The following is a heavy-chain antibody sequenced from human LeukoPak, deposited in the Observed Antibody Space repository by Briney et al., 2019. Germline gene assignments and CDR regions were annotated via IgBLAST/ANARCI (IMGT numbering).Heavy chain of an antibody. CDR2: INPHTGGT. V-gene: IGHV1-2*02. D-gene: IGHD2-15*01. CDR3: ARPYCSGGSCHDYFDY. CDR1: GYTFTDYY. Sequence: ASVKVSCKASGYTFTDYYMHWVRRAPGQGLEWMGWINPHTGGTNYAQKFQGRVTMTRDTSISTAYMELGGLTSDDTAVYYCARPYCSGGSCHDYFDYWGQGTLVTVSS. J-gene: IGHJ4*02.